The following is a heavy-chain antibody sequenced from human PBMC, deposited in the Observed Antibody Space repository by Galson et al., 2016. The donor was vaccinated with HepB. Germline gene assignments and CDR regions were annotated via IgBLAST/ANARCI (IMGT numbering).Heavy chain of an antibody. CDR2: IYPRDSYT. CDR1: GYSFANYW. J-gene: IGHJ4*02. Sequence: QSGAEVKKPGESLKISCRGFGYSFANYWIGWVRQMPGKGLEWMGLIYPRDSYTKYSPSFQGQVTISADKSIGTAYLQWRSLKASDTAIYYCARHSSDSSGSYFDYWGQGTLVTVSS. V-gene: IGHV5-51*01. CDR3: ARHSSDSSGSYFDY. D-gene: IGHD3-22*01.